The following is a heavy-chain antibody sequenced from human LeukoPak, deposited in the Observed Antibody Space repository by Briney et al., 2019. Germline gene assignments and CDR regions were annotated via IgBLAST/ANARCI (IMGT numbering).Heavy chain of an antibody. Sequence: SETLSLTCTVSGGSIGSFYWNWIRQPPGKGLEWIGYVYASGTTNYNPSLKSRVTMSVDTSKNHFSLRLSSVTAADTAVYYCARRDGPYSSTWQGFDNWGQGTLVTVSS. J-gene: IGHJ4*02. CDR1: GGSIGSFY. CDR2: VYASGTT. D-gene: IGHD2-2*01. CDR3: ARRDGPYSSTWQGFDN. V-gene: IGHV4-4*09.